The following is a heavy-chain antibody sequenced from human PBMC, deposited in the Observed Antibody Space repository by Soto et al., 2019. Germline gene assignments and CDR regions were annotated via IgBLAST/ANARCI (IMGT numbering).Heavy chain of an antibody. J-gene: IGHJ6*03. CDR3: ARELGGYDDLYYCYYMDV. V-gene: IGHV1-69*08. Sequence: QVQLVQSGAEMKKPGSSVKDACQASGDIFDRLTINWVRQAPGQGLEWMGGIVPVLGMANYAQKFQGRVKIIADKSKSTVYRELRSLTSEDTAVYYCARELGGYDDLYYCYYMDVWGEGTTVTVSS. CDR1: GDIFDRLT. D-gene: IGHD5-12*01. CDR2: IVPVLGMA.